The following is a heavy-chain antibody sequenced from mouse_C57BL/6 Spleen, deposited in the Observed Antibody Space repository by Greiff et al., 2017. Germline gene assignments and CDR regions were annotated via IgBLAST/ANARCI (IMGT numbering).Heavy chain of an antibody. CDR1: GYTFTSYW. V-gene: IGHV1-59*01. CDR2: IDPSDSYT. J-gene: IGHJ2*01. CDR3: ARSPDYDVD. Sequence: QVQLQQPGAELVRPGTSVKLSCKASGYTFTSYWMHWVKQRPGQGLEWIGVIDPSDSYTNYNQKFKGKATLTVDTSSSTAYMQLSSLTSEDSAVYYCARSPDYDVDWGQGTTLTVSS. D-gene: IGHD2-4*01.